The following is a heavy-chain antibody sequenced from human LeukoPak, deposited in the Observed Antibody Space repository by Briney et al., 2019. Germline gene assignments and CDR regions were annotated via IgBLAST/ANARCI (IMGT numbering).Heavy chain of an antibody. CDR1: GYSFTSYW. CDR3: ARQSYYDSSGYYYYFDY. V-gene: IGHV5-51*01. CDR2: IYPGDSDT. Sequence: GESLKISCKGSGYSFTSYWIGWVRQMPGKGLEWMVIIYPGDSDTRYSPSFQGQVTISADKSISTAYLQWSSLKASDTAMYRCARQSYYDSSGYYYYFDYWGQGTLVTVSS. D-gene: IGHD3-22*01. J-gene: IGHJ4*02.